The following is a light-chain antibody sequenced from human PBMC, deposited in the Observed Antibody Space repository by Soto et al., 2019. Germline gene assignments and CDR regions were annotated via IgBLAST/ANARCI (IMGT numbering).Light chain of an antibody. J-gene: IGKJ1*01. CDR2: GVS. V-gene: IGKV3-20*01. CDR1: QSVGSRF. Sequence: EIALTQSPGTLSLSPGERATLSCRASQSVGSRFLAWYQQKPGQAPRLLISGVSSRATGIPDRFSGSGSGTDFTLTISRLEPEDFAVYYCQHYAGSPWTFGQGTKVDIK. CDR3: QHYAGSPWT.